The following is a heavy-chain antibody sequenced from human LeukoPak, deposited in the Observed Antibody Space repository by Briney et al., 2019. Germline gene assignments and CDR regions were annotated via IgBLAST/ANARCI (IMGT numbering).Heavy chain of an antibody. D-gene: IGHD6-19*01. CDR3: ASRRRSVAEAGSQIDY. Sequence: SETLSLTCTVSGGSISSSSYYWGWIRQPPGKGLEWIGSIYYSGSTYYNPSLKSRVTISVDTSKNQFSLELSSVTAADTAVYYYASRRRSVAEAGSQIDYWGQGTLVTVSS. J-gene: IGHJ4*02. CDR2: IYYSGST. V-gene: IGHV4-39*07. CDR1: GGSISSSSYY.